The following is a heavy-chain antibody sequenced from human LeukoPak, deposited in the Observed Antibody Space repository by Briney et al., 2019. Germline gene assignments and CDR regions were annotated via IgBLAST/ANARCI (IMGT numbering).Heavy chain of an antibody. CDR2: ISSSSSYI. J-gene: IGHJ4*02. Sequence: PGGSLRLSCAASGFTFSSYSMNWVRQAPGKGLEWVSSISSSSSYIYYADSVKGRFTISRDSAKNSLYLQMNSLRAEDTAVYYCARVLYYYDSSGSLDYWGQGTLVTVSS. V-gene: IGHV3-21*01. CDR3: ARVLYYYDSSGSLDY. CDR1: GFTFSSYS. D-gene: IGHD3-22*01.